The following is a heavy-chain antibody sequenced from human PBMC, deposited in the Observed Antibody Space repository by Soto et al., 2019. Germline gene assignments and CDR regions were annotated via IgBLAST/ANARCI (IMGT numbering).Heavy chain of an antibody. V-gene: IGHV1-69*13. Sequence: SVQVSSKASGGTFRGYALRWVRQAPGQGLDWMGGIIPFFGTANYAQKFQGRVTIAADDSTSTAYMELSSLRSEDTAVYYCARDGGRYCSSASCFYDYWGQGTLVTVSS. CDR2: IIPFFGTA. J-gene: IGHJ4*02. D-gene: IGHD2-2*01. CDR1: GGTFRGYA. CDR3: ARDGGRYCSSASCFYDY.